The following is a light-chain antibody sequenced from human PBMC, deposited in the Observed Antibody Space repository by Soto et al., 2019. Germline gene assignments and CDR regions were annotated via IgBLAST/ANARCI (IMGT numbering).Light chain of an antibody. Sequence: QSALTQPPSASGSPGQSVTISCTGTSSDVGGYNYVSWYQQHPGKAPKLMIYEVSKRPSGVPDRFSGSKSGNTASLTVSGLQAEDEADYYCSSYAEVFGTWTKLTVL. CDR3: SSYAEV. V-gene: IGLV2-8*01. CDR1: SSDVGGYNY. J-gene: IGLJ1*01. CDR2: EVS.